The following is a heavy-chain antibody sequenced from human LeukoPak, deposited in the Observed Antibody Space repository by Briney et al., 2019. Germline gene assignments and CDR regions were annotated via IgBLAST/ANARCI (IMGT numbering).Heavy chain of an antibody. Sequence: PGGSLRLSCAASVFTFSRSAMSWVRQAPGKGLEWVSVISGGGGITNYADSVKGRFTISRDNSNNTPSLQMNSLRVEDTAVYYCAKGGSTVTTEDVVDYWGQGTLVTVSS. CDR3: AKGGSTVTTEDVVDY. V-gene: IGHV3-23*01. J-gene: IGHJ4*02. CDR2: ISGGGGIT. CDR1: VFTFSRSA. D-gene: IGHD4-17*01.